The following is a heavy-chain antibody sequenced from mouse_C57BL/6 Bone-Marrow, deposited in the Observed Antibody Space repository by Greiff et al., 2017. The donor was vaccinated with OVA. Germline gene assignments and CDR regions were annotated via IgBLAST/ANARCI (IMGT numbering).Heavy chain of an antibody. D-gene: IGHD2-3*01. CDR3: ARTGDGYPSEAMDY. Sequence: QVQLQQPGAELVKPGASVKMSCKASGYTFTSYWITWVKQRPGQGLEWIGDIYPGSGSTNYNEKFKSKATLTVDTSSSTAYMQLSSLTSEDSAVYYCARTGDGYPSEAMDYWGQGTSVTVSS. CDR1: GYTFTSYW. CDR2: IYPGSGST. J-gene: IGHJ4*01. V-gene: IGHV1-55*01.